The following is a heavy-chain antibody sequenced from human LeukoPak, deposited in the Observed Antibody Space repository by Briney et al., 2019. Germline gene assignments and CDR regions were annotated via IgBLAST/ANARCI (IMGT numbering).Heavy chain of an antibody. Sequence: GGSLRLSCAASGFTFSSYAMSWVRQAPGKGLEWVSAISGSGGSTYYADSVKGRFTISRDNSKNTLYLQMNSLRAEDTAVYYCAKASLDCSSTSCYRRDYFDYWGQGTLVTVSS. CDR3: AKASLDCSSTSCYRRDYFDY. D-gene: IGHD2-2*01. CDR2: ISGSGGST. J-gene: IGHJ4*02. V-gene: IGHV3-23*01. CDR1: GFTFSSYA.